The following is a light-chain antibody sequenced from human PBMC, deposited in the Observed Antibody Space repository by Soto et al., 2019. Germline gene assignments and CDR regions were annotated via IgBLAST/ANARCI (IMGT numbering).Light chain of an antibody. CDR1: QSVSSN. J-gene: IGKJ1*01. Sequence: EIVMTQSPATLAVSPGERATLSCRASQSVSSNLAWYQQKPGQAPRLLIYGASTRATGIPARFSGSGSGTEFTLTISSLQSEDFEVYYCQQYNNWPQTFGQGTKLDIK. CDR3: QQYNNWPQT. CDR2: GAS. V-gene: IGKV3-15*01.